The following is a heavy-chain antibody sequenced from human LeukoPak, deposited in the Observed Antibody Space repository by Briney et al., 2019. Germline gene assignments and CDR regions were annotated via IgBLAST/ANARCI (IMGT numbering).Heavy chain of an antibody. Sequence: PGGSLRLSCAASGFTFDDYGMSWVRQAPGKGLEWVSGINWNGGSTGYADSVKGRFTISRDNAKHSLYLQMNSLRAEDTALYYCARQGDSSGYYYVDYWGQGTLVTVSS. V-gene: IGHV3-20*04. CDR2: INWNGGST. D-gene: IGHD3-22*01. CDR3: ARQGDSSGYYYVDY. CDR1: GFTFDDYG. J-gene: IGHJ4*02.